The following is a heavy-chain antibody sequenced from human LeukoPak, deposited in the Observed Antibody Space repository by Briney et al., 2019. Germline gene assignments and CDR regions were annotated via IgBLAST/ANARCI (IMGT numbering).Heavy chain of an antibody. J-gene: IGHJ4*02. Sequence: GGSVRLSCAASGFTLSSYWIHWVRQAPGQGLVWVSRINTDGSTTTYADSVKGRFTISRDNAKNTVYLQMNSLRAEDTAVYYCARPPGSWYFGYWGQGTLVTVSS. D-gene: IGHD6-13*01. CDR1: GFTLSSYW. V-gene: IGHV3-74*01. CDR3: ARPPGSWYFGY. CDR2: INTDGSTT.